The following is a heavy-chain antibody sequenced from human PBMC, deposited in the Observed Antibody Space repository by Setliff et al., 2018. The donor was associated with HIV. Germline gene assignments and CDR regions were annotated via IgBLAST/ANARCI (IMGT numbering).Heavy chain of an antibody. V-gene: IGHV3-23*01. Sequence: GGSLRLSCAASGFTFSSYWMSWVRRAPGRGLEWVSATTSNGRTTDYAESVRGRFTLSRDNSGNTLYLQMTSLRAEDTAIYYCAKAWGSGYPSFESALMFDVWGQGTLVTAPQ. CDR3: AKAWGSGYPSFESALMFDV. J-gene: IGHJ4*02. CDR2: TTSNGRTT. D-gene: IGHD3-3*01. CDR1: GFTFSSYW.